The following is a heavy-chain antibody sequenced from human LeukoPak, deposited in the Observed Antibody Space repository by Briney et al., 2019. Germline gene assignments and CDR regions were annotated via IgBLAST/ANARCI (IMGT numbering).Heavy chain of an antibody. Sequence: SVKVSCKASGGTFSSYAISCVRQAPGQGLEWMGGIIPIFGTANYAQKFQGRVTITTDESTSTAYMELSSLRSEDTAVYYCAQGDWNYRNYYYMDVWGKGTTVTVSS. CDR3: AQGDWNYRNYYYMDV. V-gene: IGHV1-69*05. CDR1: GGTFSSYA. CDR2: IIPIFGTA. J-gene: IGHJ6*03. D-gene: IGHD1-7*01.